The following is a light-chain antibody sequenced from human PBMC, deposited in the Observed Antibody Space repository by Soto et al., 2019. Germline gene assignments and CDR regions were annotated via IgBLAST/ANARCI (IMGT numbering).Light chain of an antibody. CDR3: QQCGSSYPWT. CDR1: QSVSSNY. J-gene: IGKJ1*01. V-gene: IGKV3-20*01. CDR2: GAS. Sequence: EIVLTQSPGTLSLSPGERATLSWGASQSVSSNYLAWYQQKPRQPPRLLIYGASSRATGIPDSFSGSGSATDFTLPIRRLQTQDFAAYYCQQCGSSYPWTFGQGTKVDIK.